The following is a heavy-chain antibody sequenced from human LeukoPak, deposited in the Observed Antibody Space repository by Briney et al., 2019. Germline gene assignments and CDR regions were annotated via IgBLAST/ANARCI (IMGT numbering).Heavy chain of an antibody. J-gene: IGHJ1*01. Sequence: GGSLRLSCAASGFTVSSNYMSWVRQAPGKGLEWVSVIYGGGSTYYADSVKGRFTISRDNSKNTLFLQMNSLRAEDTAVYYCAKDPSGNYGYFQHWGQGTLVTVSS. V-gene: IGHV3-53*01. CDR3: AKDPSGNYGYFQH. CDR1: GFTVSSNY. D-gene: IGHD1-26*01. CDR2: IYGGGST.